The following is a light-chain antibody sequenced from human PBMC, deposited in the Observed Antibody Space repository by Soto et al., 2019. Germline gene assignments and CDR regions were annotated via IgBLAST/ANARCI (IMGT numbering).Light chain of an antibody. CDR1: QDIRNS. Sequence: DIQMTQSPSSLSASVGERVAISCRASQDIRNSLNWYQQKPGKAPRLLIYDASNLETGVPSRFSGSGSGTAFIFTISSLQPEDIATYYCQHCDSLPFTFGQGTRLEI. CDR3: QHCDSLPFT. J-gene: IGKJ5*01. V-gene: IGKV1-33*01. CDR2: DAS.